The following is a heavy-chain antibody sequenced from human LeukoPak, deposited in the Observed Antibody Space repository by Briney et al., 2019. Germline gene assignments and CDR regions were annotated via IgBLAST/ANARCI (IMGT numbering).Heavy chain of an antibody. Sequence: SETLSLTCTVSGGSICSYYWSWIRQPPGKGLEWIGYIYYSGSTNYNPSLKSRVTISVDTSKNQFSLKLSSVTAADTAVYYCAGDLRIPRSGSYQYYYYGMDVWGQGTTVTVSS. CDR2: IYYSGST. CDR3: AGDLRIPRSGSYQYYYYGMDV. J-gene: IGHJ6*02. V-gene: IGHV4-59*01. D-gene: IGHD3-10*01. CDR1: GGSICSYY.